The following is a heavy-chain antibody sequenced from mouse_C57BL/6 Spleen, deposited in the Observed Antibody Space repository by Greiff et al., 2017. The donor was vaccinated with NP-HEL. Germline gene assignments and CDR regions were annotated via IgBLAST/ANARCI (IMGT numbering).Heavy chain of an antibody. CDR3: TRGHYYGSSYWYFDV. V-gene: IGHV6-6*01. D-gene: IGHD1-1*01. CDR2: IRNKANNHAT. J-gene: IGHJ1*03. Sequence: EVMLVESGGGLVQPGGSMKLSCAASGFTFSDAWMDWVRQSPEKGLEWVAEIRNKANNHATYYAESVKGRFTISRDDSKSSVYLQMNSLRAEDTGIYYCTRGHYYGSSYWYFDVWGTGTTVTVSS. CDR1: GFTFSDAW.